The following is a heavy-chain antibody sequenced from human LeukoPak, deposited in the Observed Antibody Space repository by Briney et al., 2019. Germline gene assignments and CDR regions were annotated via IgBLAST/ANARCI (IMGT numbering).Heavy chain of an antibody. D-gene: IGHD2-15*01. J-gene: IGHJ4*02. CDR2: ISSSGSTI. V-gene: IGHV3-48*03. CDR1: GFTFSSYE. CDR3: ARESSENHIGYCSGGSCYSRYFDY. Sequence: GGSLRLSCAASGFTFSSYEMNWVRQAPGKGLEWVSYISSSGSTIYYADSVKGRFTISRDNAKNSLYLQMNSLRAEDTAVYYCARESSENHIGYCSGGSCYSRYFDYWGQGTLVTVSS.